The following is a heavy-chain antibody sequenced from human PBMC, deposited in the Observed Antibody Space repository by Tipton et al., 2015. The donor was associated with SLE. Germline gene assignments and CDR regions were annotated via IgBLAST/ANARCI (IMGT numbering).Heavy chain of an antibody. V-gene: IGHV1-18*04. CDR2: ISAYNGNT. D-gene: IGHD1-1*01. J-gene: IGHJ3*02. CDR1: GYTFTGYY. CDR3: ARQLALDAFDI. Sequence: QSGPEVKKPGASVKVSCKASGYTFTGYYMHWVRQAPGQGLEWMGWISAYNGNTNYAQKLQGRVTMTTDTSTSTAYMELRSLRSDDTAVYYCARQLALDAFDIWGQGTMVTVSS.